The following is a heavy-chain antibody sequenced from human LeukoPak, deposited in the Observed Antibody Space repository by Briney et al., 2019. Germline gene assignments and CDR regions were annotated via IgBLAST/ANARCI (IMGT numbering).Heavy chain of an antibody. CDR3: TKPAQSVALIDDY. CDR2: ISGDGGST. CDR1: GFTFDDYA. V-gene: IGHV3-43*02. Sequence: PGGSLRLSCAASGFTFDDYAMHWVRQAPGKGLEWVSLISGDGGSTYYADSVKGRFTISGDNSRNSLYLQMNSLRTEDTALYYCTKPAQSVALIDDYWGQGTLVTVSS. J-gene: IGHJ4*02. D-gene: IGHD2-15*01.